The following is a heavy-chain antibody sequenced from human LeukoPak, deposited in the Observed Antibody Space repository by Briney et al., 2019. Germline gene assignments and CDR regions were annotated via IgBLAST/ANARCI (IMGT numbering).Heavy chain of an antibody. CDR1: GGTFSSYA. CDR2: IIPIFGTA. J-gene: IGHJ1*01. V-gene: IGHV1-69*13. CDR3: ARDTSATNGVMLFD. D-gene: IGHD2-8*01. Sequence: SVKVSCKASGGTFSSYAISWVRQAPGQGLEWMGGIIPIFGTANYAQKFQGRVTITADESTSTAYMELSSLRSEDTAVYYCARDTSATNGVMLFDWGQGTLVTVSS.